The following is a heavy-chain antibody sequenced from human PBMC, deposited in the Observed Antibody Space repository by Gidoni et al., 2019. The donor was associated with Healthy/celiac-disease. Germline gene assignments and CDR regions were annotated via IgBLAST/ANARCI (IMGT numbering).Heavy chain of an antibody. J-gene: IGHJ4*02. Sequence: EVQLVQSGAEVKKPGESLKISCKGSGYSFTRDWIGWVRQLHGKGLEWMGIIYPGNSDTRYSPSFQGQVTISADKSISTAYLQWSSLKASDTAMYYCASARKSGSYLDNWSYWGQGTLVTVSS. CDR1: GYSFTRDW. D-gene: IGHD1-26*01. V-gene: IGHV5-51*01. CDR3: ASARKSGSYLDNWSY. CDR2: IYPGNSDT.